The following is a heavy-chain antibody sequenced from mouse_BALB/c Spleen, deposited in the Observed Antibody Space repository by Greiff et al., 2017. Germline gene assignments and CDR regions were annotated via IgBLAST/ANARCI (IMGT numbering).Heavy chain of an antibody. Sequence: EVQLQHSGPELVKPGASVKISCKASGYSFTGYYMHWVKQSHVKSLEWIGRINPYNGATSYNQNFKDKASLTVDKSSSTAYMELHSLTSEDSAVYYCARGYYFAYWGQGTLVTVSA. D-gene: IGHD2-3*01. CDR1: GYSFTGYY. V-gene: IGHV1-31*01. J-gene: IGHJ3*01. CDR2: INPYNGAT. CDR3: ARGYYFAY.